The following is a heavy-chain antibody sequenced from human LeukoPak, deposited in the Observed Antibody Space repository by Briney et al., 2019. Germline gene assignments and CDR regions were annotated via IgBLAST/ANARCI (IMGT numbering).Heavy chain of an antibody. Sequence: PSETLSLTCAVYGGSFSGYYWTWIRQPPGKGLKWIGEINRGGSTYYNPSLQSRVTISLDTSKNQFSLKLNSLTAADTAVYYCARGLGSGSYFGYWGQGTLVTVSS. V-gene: IGHV4-34*01. CDR3: ARGLGSGSYFGY. CDR1: GGSFSGYY. D-gene: IGHD3-10*01. CDR2: INRGGST. J-gene: IGHJ4*02.